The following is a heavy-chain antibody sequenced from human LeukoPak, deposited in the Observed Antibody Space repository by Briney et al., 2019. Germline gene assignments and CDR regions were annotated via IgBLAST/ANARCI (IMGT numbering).Heavy chain of an antibody. D-gene: IGHD3-3*01. CDR3: ARGGSVLRFLEWLPLLIV. CDR2: MNPNSGNT. CDR1: GYTFTSYD. Sequence: ASVKVSCKASGYTFTSYDINWVRQATGQGLEWMGWMNPNSGNTGYAQKFQGRVTMTRNTSISTAYMELSSLRSEDTAVYYCARGGSVLRFLEWLPLLIVWGQGTLVTVSS. J-gene: IGHJ4*02. V-gene: IGHV1-8*01.